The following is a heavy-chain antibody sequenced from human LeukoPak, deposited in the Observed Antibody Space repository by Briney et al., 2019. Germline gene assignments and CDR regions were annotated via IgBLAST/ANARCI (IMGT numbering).Heavy chain of an antibody. CDR3: ARELVGATTLYNWFDP. D-gene: IGHD1-26*01. CDR2: IYYSGST. V-gene: IGHV4-59*12. Sequence: SETLSLTCTVSGGSISSDYWSWIRQPPGKGLEWIGYIYYSGSTNYNPSLKSRVTISVDTSKNQFSLKLSSVTAADTAVYYCARELVGATTLYNWFDPWGQGTLVTVSS. J-gene: IGHJ5*02. CDR1: GGSISSDY.